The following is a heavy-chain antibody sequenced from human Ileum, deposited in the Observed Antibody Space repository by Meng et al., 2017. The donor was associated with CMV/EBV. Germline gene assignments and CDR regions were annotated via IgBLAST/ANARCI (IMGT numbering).Heavy chain of an antibody. J-gene: IGHJ4*02. Sequence: QVQWQASGPGLVKPSETLPLTCIVSDGSISSYYWSWIRQSAGKGLEWIGRIHTSGTTNYNPSLKSRVTLSLDTSKDQFSLKLTSVTAADTAVYYCAREKSSCTSSTCYGVDSWGQGTLVTVSS. CDR1: DGSISSYY. D-gene: IGHD2-2*01. V-gene: IGHV4-4*07. CDR2: IHTSGTT. CDR3: AREKSSCTSSTCYGVDS.